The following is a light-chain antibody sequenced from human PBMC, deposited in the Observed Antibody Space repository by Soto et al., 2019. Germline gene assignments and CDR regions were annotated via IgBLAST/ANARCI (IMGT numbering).Light chain of an antibody. CDR3: QQYNRGPLT. Sequence: EIVMTQSPASLSVSPGERATLSCRASQSVNSHLAWYLQKPGQVPRLLIYESSTRATGIPARFSGSGSGTEFTLTISSLQSEDFAVYYCQQYNRGPLTFGQGTMVEIK. CDR1: QSVNSH. V-gene: IGKV3-15*01. J-gene: IGKJ1*01. CDR2: ESS.